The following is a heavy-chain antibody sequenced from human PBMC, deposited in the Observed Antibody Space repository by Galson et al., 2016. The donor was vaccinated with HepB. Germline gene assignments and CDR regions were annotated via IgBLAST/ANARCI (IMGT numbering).Heavy chain of an antibody. Sequence: SLRLSCAASGFTLDHYAMHWVRQAPGKGLEWVSGISWNCGSIGYADSVKGRFTISRDNAKNSLYLQMNSLRAGDTALYYCAKDSGAYYYDSSGYRRNAFDIWGQGTMVTVSS. CDR3: AKDSGAYYYDSSGYRRNAFDI. J-gene: IGHJ3*02. V-gene: IGHV3-9*01. CDR2: ISWNCGSI. CDR1: GFTLDHYA. D-gene: IGHD3-22*01.